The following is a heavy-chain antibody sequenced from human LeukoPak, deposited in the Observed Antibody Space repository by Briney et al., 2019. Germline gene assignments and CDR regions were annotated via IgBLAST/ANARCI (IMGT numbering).Heavy chain of an antibody. V-gene: IGHV4-4*07. D-gene: IGHD1-26*01. CDR2: IYVSGRT. Sequence: PSETLSLTCAVSGDSMTNYYWSWIRQPAGQGLEWIGHIYVSGRTNYNPSFKGRVSMSIDTSKKQFSLNLTSVSAADTAVYFCARDRWELTPAKGWFDSWGQGTLVTVSS. CDR1: GDSMTNYY. J-gene: IGHJ5*01. CDR3: ARDRWELTPAKGWFDS.